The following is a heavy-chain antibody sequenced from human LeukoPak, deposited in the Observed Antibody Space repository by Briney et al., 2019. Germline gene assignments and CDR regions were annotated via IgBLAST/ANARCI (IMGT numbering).Heavy chain of an antibody. CDR2: IYTSGST. CDR1: GGSIRTYY. CDR3: ARGDFYRYYFNY. D-gene: IGHD2/OR15-2a*01. J-gene: IGHJ4*02. Sequence: SETLSLTCTVSGGSIRTYYWSWIRQPPGKGLEWIGYIYTSGSTNYNPSLKSRVTMSLDTSENQFSLKLSSVTAADTAVYYCARGDFYRYYFNYWGQGTLVTVSS. V-gene: IGHV4-4*09.